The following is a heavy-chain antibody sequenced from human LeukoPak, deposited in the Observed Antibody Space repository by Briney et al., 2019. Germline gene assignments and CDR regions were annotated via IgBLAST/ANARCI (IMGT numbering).Heavy chain of an antibody. D-gene: IGHD6-13*01. Sequence: GGSLRLSCAASGFTFSSYSMNWVRQAPGKGLEWVSSISSSSSYIYHADSVKGRFTISRDNAKNSLYLQMNSLRAEDTAVYYCARRPYSSSLDYWGQGTLVTVSS. CDR2: ISSSSSYI. J-gene: IGHJ4*02. CDR3: ARRPYSSSLDY. CDR1: GFTFSSYS. V-gene: IGHV3-21*01.